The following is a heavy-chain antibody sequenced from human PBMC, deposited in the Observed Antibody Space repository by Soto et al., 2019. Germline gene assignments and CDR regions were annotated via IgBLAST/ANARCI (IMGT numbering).Heavy chain of an antibody. CDR2: MNPGSGDT. CDR3: ARMETFGSLNWFDP. Sequence: ASVKVSCKASGYIFTSYGINWVRQATGQGLEWMGWMNPGSGDTGYAQKFQGRVTMTRDISIATAYMELSSLRSDDTAIYYCARMETFGSLNWFDPWGQGTLVTVSS. D-gene: IGHD3-16*01. J-gene: IGHJ5*02. V-gene: IGHV1-8*02. CDR1: GYIFTSYG.